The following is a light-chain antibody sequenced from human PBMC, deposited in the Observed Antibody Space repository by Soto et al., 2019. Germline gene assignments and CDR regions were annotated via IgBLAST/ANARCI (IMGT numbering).Light chain of an antibody. V-gene: IGKV3-20*01. CDR2: GAS. CDR3: QQYGISGP. CDR1: QSVSYY. Sequence: EIVLTQSPGTLSLSPGERATLSCRASQSVSYYLAWYQQKPGQAPRLLIYGASNRATGIPDRFSGSGSGTDFTLTISRLEPDDFAVYYCQQYGISGPFGQVTNVDIK. J-gene: IGKJ1*01.